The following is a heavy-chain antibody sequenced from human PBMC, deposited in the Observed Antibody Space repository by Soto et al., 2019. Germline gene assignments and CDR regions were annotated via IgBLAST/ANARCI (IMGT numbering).Heavy chain of an antibody. J-gene: IGHJ4*02. D-gene: IGHD3-22*01. V-gene: IGHV3-23*01. Sequence: GGSLRLSCVVSGFIFNTYGMSWVRQAPGKGLEWVSSISGGGGSTYYAESVKGRFTISRDNSKNTLYLQMNSLRAEDTAVYYCAKDLLDYYDSSGYYYVYEYWGQGTLLTVSS. CDR1: GFIFNTYG. CDR2: ISGGGGST. CDR3: AKDLLDYYDSSGYYYVYEY.